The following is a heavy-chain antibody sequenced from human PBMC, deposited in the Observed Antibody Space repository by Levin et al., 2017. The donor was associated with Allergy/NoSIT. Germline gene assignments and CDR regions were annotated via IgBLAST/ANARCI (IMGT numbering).Heavy chain of an antibody. CDR3: ARARSGWTWGDY. CDR1: GGTFSSYA. V-gene: IGHV1-69*13. D-gene: IGHD6-19*01. J-gene: IGHJ4*02. Sequence: GASVKVSCKASGGTFSSYAISWVRQAPGQGLEWMGGIIPIFGTANYAQKFQGRVTITADESTSTAYMELSSLRSEDTAVYYCARARSGWTWGDYWGQGTLVTVSS. CDR2: IIPIFGTA.